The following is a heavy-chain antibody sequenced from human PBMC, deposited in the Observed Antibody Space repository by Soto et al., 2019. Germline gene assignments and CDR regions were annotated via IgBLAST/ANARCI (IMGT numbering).Heavy chain of an antibody. V-gene: IGHV1-69*08. J-gene: IGHJ2*01. CDR1: GGTFSSYT. D-gene: IGHD2-21*01. CDR2: IIPILGIA. Sequence: QVQLVQSGAEVKKPGSSVKVSCKASGGTFSSYTISWVRQAPGQGLEWMGRIIPILGIANYAQKFQGRVTITADKSTSTAYMELSSLRSEDTAVYYCARDSGYIDCGGDCAPDLWGRGTLVTVSS. CDR3: ARDSGYIDCGGDCAPDL.